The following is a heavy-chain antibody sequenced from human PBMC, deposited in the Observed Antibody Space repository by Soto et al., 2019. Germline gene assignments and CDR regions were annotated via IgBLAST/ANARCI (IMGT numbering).Heavy chain of an antibody. V-gene: IGHV1-69*12. J-gene: IGHJ2*01. CDR1: GGTFSNYA. D-gene: IGHD6-19*01. Sequence: QVQLVQSGAEVKKPGSSVKVSCKASGGTFSNYAISWVRQAPGQGLEWMGGITPFFGTANYAQKFQDRVTITADESMSTAYMELSRLRSEDTAVYYCAQTLGLAVAGPGRFDLWGRGTLVTVSS. CDR3: AQTLGLAVAGPGRFDL. CDR2: ITPFFGTA.